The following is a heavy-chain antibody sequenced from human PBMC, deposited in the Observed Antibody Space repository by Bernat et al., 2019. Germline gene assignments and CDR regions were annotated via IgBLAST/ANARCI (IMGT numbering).Heavy chain of an antibody. CDR2: IYYSGTT. CDR1: GGSIRDFY. Sequence: QVQLQESGPGLIKPSETLSLTCTVSGGSIRDFYWNWIRQAPGRGLEWIGNIYYSGTTTYNASLKSRVTISIDTSKNQFSLTLRSVAAADTAVYYCARLEKRLRSSQSYFYYYPGMDVWGHGTTVIVSS. V-gene: IGHV4-59*08. CDR3: ARLEKRLRSSQSYFYYYPGMDV. J-gene: IGHJ6*02.